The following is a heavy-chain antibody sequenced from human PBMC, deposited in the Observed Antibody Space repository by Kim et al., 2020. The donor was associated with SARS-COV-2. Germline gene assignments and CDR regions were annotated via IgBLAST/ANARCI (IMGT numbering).Heavy chain of an antibody. V-gene: IGHV4-34*01. Sequence: SRVTITVDTSKNQFSLRLSSVTAADTAVYYCARGAQQLVLRSYYYGMDVWGQGTTVTVSS. J-gene: IGHJ6*02. D-gene: IGHD6-6*01. CDR3: ARGAQQLVLRSYYYGMDV.